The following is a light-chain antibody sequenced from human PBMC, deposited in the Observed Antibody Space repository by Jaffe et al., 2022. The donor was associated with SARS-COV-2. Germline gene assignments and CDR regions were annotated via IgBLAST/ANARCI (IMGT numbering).Light chain of an antibody. CDR1: SSDIGSYNL. V-gene: IGLV2-23*02. Sequence: QSALTQSASVSGSPGQSITISCTGTSSDIGSYNLVSWYQQYPGKAPKLIIYEVTKRPSGVSGRFSASKSGNTASLTISGLLVEDEADYYCCSYASSTILLFGGGTKLTVL. CDR2: EVT. CDR3: CSYASSTILL. J-gene: IGLJ2*01.